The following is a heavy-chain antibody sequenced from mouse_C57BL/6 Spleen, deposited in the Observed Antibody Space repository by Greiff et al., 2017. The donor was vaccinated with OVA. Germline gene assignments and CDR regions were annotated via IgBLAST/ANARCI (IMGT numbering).Heavy chain of an antibody. CDR3: AREVPYCAMDY. V-gene: IGHV1-55*01. Sequence: QVQLQQSGAELVKPGASVKMSCKASGYTFTSYWITWVKQRPGQGLEWIGDIYPGSGSTNYNEKFKSKATLTVDTSSSTAYMQLSSLTSEDSAVYYCAREVPYCAMDYWGQGTSVTVSS. D-gene: IGHD2-14*01. CDR2: IYPGSGST. CDR1: GYTFTSYW. J-gene: IGHJ4*01.